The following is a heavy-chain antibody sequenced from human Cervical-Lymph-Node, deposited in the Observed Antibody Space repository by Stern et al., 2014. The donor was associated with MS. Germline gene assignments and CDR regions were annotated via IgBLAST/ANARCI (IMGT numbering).Heavy chain of an antibody. V-gene: IGHV4-59*08. Sequence: VQLVESGPGLVKPSETLSLTCTVSGGSISSYYWSWIRQPPGKGLEWIGYIYYSGSTHYNPSLKSLVTISVDTSKNQFSLKLSSVTAADTAVYYCARHGCSGGSCPGYFDYWGQGTLVTVSS. J-gene: IGHJ4*02. D-gene: IGHD2-15*01. CDR2: IYYSGST. CDR3: ARHGCSGGSCPGYFDY. CDR1: GGSISSYY.